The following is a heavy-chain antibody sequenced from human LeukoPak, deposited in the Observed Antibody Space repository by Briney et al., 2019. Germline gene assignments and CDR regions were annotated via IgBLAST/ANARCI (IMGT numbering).Heavy chain of an antibody. Sequence: PGGSLRLSCAASGFTFSSYAMSWVRQAPGKGLEWVSAISGSGGSTYYADSVKGRFTISRDNSKNTLYLQMNSLRAEDTAVYYCAKDPTRGITPLYMDVWGKGTTVTVSS. D-gene: IGHD3-16*01. V-gene: IGHV3-23*01. J-gene: IGHJ6*03. CDR2: ISGSGGST. CDR1: GFTFSSYA. CDR3: AKDPTRGITPLYMDV.